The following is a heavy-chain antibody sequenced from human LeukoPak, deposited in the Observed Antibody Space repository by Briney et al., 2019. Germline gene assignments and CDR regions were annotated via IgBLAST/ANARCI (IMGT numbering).Heavy chain of an antibody. CDR1: GFTFSSYA. D-gene: IGHD1-1*01. J-gene: IGHJ4*02. CDR2: ISGSGGST. V-gene: IGHV3-23*01. Sequence: PGASLRFSCAASGFTFSSYAMSGVRQAPGKGLEWVSAISGSGGSTYYADSVKGRFTISRDNSKNTLYLQMNSLRAEDTAVYYCARRQPSYFDYWGQGTLVTVSS. CDR3: ARRQPSYFDY.